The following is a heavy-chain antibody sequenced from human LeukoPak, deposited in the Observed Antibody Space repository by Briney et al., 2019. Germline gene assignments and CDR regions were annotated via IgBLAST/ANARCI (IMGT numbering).Heavy chain of an antibody. CDR2: ISYDGSNK. V-gene: IGHV3-30-3*01. J-gene: IGHJ4*02. CDR1: GFTFSSYA. Sequence: GGSLRLSCAASGFTFSSYAMHWVRQAPGKGLEWVAVISYDGSNKYYADSVKGRFTISRDNSKNTLYLQMNSLRAEDTAVYYCARSYDSWGGYFDYWGQGTLVTVSS. D-gene: IGHD3-3*01. CDR3: ARSYDSWGGYFDY.